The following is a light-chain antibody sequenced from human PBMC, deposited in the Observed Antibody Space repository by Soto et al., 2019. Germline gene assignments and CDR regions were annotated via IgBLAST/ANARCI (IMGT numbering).Light chain of an antibody. V-gene: IGKV1-5*01. J-gene: IGKJ2*01. CDR3: QQYNDYPYP. CDR1: QSVISL. CDR2: HAS. Sequence: DMRMTQSPSTLSASVGDRVTITCRASQSVISLVAWYQQKSGKAPKLLIFHASTLASGVPSRFSGRGSGTEFTRTVRSLQHDDFATYYCQQYNDYPYPFGQGTK.